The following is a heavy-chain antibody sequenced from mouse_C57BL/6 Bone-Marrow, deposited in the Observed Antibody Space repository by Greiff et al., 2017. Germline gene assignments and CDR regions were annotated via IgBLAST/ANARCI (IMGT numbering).Heavy chain of an antibody. CDR1: GYTFTSYW. Sequence: QVQLQQPGAELVKPGASVKMSCKASGYTFTSYWITWVKQRPGQGLEWIGDIYPGSGSTTYNEKFKSKATLTVDTSSSTAYMQLSRLTSEDSAVXYGAIYYYDYDGFDYWCQGTLVTVSA. CDR2: IYPGSGST. D-gene: IGHD2-4*01. J-gene: IGHJ3*01. V-gene: IGHV1-55*01. CDR3: AIYYYDYDGFDY.